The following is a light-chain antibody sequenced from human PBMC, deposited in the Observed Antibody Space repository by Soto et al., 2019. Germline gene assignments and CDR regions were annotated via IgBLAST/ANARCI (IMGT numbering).Light chain of an antibody. J-gene: IGKJ2*01. CDR2: SAA. V-gene: IGKV1-39*01. CDR1: QTISRY. CDR3: QQGYNSPLT. Sequence: DIQMTQSPSSLSASVGDRVTITCRASQTISRYLNWYQQKAGKAPRVLIYSAATLQSGVPPRLSGSGAGTHFTLPTSSLQPEGFATYFCQQGYNSPLTFGQGTKVEMK.